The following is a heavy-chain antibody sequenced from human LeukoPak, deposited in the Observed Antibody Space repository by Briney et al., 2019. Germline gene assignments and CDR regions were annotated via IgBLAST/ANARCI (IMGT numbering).Heavy chain of an antibody. CDR2: IYHDGST. V-gene: IGHV4-30-2*01. D-gene: IGHD2-2*01. Sequence: SQTLSLTCAVSGGSISSGGYSWSWIRQPPGKGLEWIGYIYHDGSTYYNSSLKSRVTMSVDTSKKQFSLILSSVTAADTAVYYCARDRCNSTNCSARVAFDIWGQGTMVTVSS. CDR3: ARDRCNSTNCSARVAFDI. CDR1: GGSISSGGYS. J-gene: IGHJ3*02.